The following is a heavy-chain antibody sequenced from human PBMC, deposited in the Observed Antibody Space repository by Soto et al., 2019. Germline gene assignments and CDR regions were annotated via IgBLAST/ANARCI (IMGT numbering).Heavy chain of an antibody. CDR3: VHRGPGDDTGMGFDF. Sequence: QITLRESGPALVKPTQTLTLTCTFSGFSLNSRGVGVCWVRQPPGKALEWLAIVYWDDDKRYRPSLRSRLSIRKDTPKNQVVLTLTNTDPVDTATYYCVHRGPGDDTGMGFDFWGQGSLVTVSS. J-gene: IGHJ4*02. D-gene: IGHD5-12*01. CDR2: VYWDDDK. V-gene: IGHV2-5*02. CDR1: GFSLNSRGVG.